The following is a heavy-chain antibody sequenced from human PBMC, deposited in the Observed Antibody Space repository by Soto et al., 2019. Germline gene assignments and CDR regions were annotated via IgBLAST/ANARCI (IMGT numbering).Heavy chain of an antibody. J-gene: IGHJ4*02. CDR3: SRWGDPFYYDNSGYPYYFDH. CDR2: INPSGGST. CDR1: GYTFTSYY. V-gene: IGHV1-46*01. Sequence: ASVKVSCKASGYTFTSYYMHWVRQAPGQGLEWMGIINPSGGSTSYAQKFQGRVTMTTDTSTSTAYMELKSLTSDDTAVYYCSRWGDPFYYDNSGYPYYFDHWGQGTLVTVSS. D-gene: IGHD3-22*01.